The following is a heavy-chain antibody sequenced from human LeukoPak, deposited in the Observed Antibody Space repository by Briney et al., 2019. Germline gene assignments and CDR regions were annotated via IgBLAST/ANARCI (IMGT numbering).Heavy chain of an antibody. CDR1: GFTFSSYS. J-gene: IGHJ4*02. D-gene: IGHD6-13*01. CDR3: ASARGYSSFHFDY. CDR2: ISSSSSTI. V-gene: IGHV3-48*01. Sequence: GGSLRLSCAASGFTFSSYSMNWVRQAPGKGLEWVSYISSSSSTIYYADSVKGRFTISRDNAKNSLYLQMNSLRAEDTAVYYCASARGYSSFHFDYWGQGTLVTVSS.